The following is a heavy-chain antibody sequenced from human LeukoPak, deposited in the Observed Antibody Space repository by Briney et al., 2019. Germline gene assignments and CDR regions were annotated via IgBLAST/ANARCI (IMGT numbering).Heavy chain of an antibody. CDR3: ARGAWAVAGRKDAFDI. CDR2: IYYSGST. Sequence: LRLSCAASGFTFSSYAMSWIRQHPGKGLEWIGYIYYSGSTYYNPSLKSRVTISVDTSKNQFSLKLSSVTAADTAVYYCARGAWAVAGRKDAFDIWGQGTMVTVSS. CDR1: GFTFSSYA. J-gene: IGHJ3*02. D-gene: IGHD6-19*01. V-gene: IGHV4-31*02.